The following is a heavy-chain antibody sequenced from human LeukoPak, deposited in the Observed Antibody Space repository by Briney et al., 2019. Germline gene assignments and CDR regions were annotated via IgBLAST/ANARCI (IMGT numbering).Heavy chain of an antibody. Sequence: PWGTLSLTCSVSGGSISKYYWSWIRQPAGKGLELISRIHRRGSTYYNPSLKSRVIMSVDTSKNQFSLKVKTVTAADTAVYYCARGRSSRALDPFDIWGQGTLVTVSS. CDR2: IHRRGST. CDR3: ARGRSSRALDPFDI. CDR1: GGSISKYY. D-gene: IGHD6-13*01. V-gene: IGHV4-4*07. J-gene: IGHJ3*02.